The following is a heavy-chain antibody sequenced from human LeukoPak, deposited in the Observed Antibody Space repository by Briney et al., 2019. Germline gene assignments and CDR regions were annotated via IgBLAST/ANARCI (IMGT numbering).Heavy chain of an antibody. Sequence: PSETLSLTCSVSGGSISNNYWSWIRQPAGKRLEWIGRIAASGSTNYHPSLKSRVTMSVDTSNNHVSLKVASVTAADTAVYYCARSVADTANFDYWGQGTLVTVSS. CDR2: IAASGST. CDR1: GGSISNNY. V-gene: IGHV4-4*07. J-gene: IGHJ4*02. D-gene: IGHD6-19*01. CDR3: ARSVADTANFDY.